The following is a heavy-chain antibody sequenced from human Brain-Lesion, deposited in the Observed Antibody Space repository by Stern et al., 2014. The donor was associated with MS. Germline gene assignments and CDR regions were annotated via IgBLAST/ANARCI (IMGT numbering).Heavy chain of an antibody. CDR3: ARGARYSDSSGYYFYFDY. Sequence: VQLVESGPGLVKPSQTLPLTCTASGCSINSGGYYWSRNRQYPGKGMEWIGYKYYTGSAYYDPSHKSRLSMSIDRSKNQFSLKLNSVTAADTAVYYCARGARYSDSSGYYFYFDYWGQGTLVTVSS. V-gene: IGHV4-31*03. J-gene: IGHJ4*02. D-gene: IGHD3-22*01. CDR1: GCSINSGGYY. CDR2: KYYTGSA.